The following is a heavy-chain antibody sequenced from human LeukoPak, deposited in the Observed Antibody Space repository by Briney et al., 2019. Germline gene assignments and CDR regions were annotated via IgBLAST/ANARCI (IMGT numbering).Heavy chain of an antibody. Sequence: SETLSLTCTVSGGSFSSGSYYWSWMRQPPGKGLEWIGYIYYSGSTNYNPSLKSRVTISVDTSKNQFSLKLSSVTAADTAVYYCARLLGSFDYWGQGTLVTVSS. CDR1: GGSFSSGSYY. V-gene: IGHV4-61*01. CDR2: IYYSGST. J-gene: IGHJ4*02. D-gene: IGHD3-10*01. CDR3: ARLLGSFDY.